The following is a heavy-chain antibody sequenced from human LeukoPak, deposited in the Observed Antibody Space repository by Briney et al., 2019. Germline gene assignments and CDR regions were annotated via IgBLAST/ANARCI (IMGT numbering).Heavy chain of an antibody. CDR3: ARGFSDSSGVFDY. D-gene: IGHD3-22*01. V-gene: IGHV3-33*01. Sequence: PGGSLRLSCAASGFTFSSHGMHWVRQAPGKGLEWVAVIWYDGSKKYYADSMKGRFTISRDNSKNTLYLQMNSLRAEDTAIYYCARGFSDSSGVFDYWGQGTQVIVSS. CDR1: GFTFSSHG. J-gene: IGHJ4*02. CDR2: IWYDGSKK.